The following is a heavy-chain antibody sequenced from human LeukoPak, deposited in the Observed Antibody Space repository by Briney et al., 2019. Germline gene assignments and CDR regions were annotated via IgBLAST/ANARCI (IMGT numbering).Heavy chain of an antibody. Sequence: SVKVSCKASGGTFSSYAISWVRQAPGQGLEWMGGIIPIFGTANYAQKFQGRVTITADESTSTAYLELSSLRSEDTAVYYCARDKTTDYYGSGSLDYWGQGTLVTVSS. CDR3: ARDKTTDYYGSGSLDY. CDR1: GGTFSSYA. V-gene: IGHV1-69*01. CDR2: IIPIFGTA. D-gene: IGHD3-10*01. J-gene: IGHJ4*02.